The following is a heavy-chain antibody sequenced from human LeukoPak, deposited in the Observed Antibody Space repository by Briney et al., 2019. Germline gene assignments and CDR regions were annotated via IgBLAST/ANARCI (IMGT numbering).Heavy chain of an antibody. CDR3: ARGGGSSTRGWFDP. Sequence: PGGSLRLSCAASGFTFSSYAMHWVRQAPGKGLGWVAVISYDGNNKYYTDSVKGRFTISRDNSKNTLYLQMNSLRAEDTAVYHCARGGGSSTRGWFDPWGQGTLVTVSS. J-gene: IGHJ5*02. CDR2: ISYDGNNK. D-gene: IGHD6-13*01. CDR1: GFTFSSYA. V-gene: IGHV3-30-3*01.